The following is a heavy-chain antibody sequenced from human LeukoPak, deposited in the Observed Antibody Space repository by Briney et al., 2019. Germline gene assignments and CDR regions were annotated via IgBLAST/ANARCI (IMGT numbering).Heavy chain of an antibody. J-gene: IGHJ3*02. CDR1: GYSFVLYG. CDR3: ARVRDGYNDAYDI. CDR2: ISTYNGNT. Sequence: GASMKVSCKASGYSFVLYGISWVRQAPGQGPEWMGWISTYNGNTKYAQKFQGRVTMTTDTSTSTAYMELRSLRSDDTAVYYCARVRDGYNDAYDIWGQGTMVTVSS. D-gene: IGHD5-24*01. V-gene: IGHV1-18*01.